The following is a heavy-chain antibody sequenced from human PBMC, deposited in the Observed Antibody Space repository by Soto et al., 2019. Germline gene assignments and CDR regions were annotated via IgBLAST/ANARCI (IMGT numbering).Heavy chain of an antibody. J-gene: IGHJ4*02. V-gene: IGHV3-23*01. D-gene: IGHD2-15*01. CDR2: ISGSGGST. CDR3: AKFGGGYCSGGSCYSAY. CDR1: GFTFSSYA. Sequence: LRLSCAASGFTFSSYAMSWVRQAPGKGLEWVSAISGSGGSTYYADSVKGRFTISRDNSKNTLYLQMNSLRAEDTAVYYCAKFGGGYCSGGSCYSAYWGQGTLVTVSS.